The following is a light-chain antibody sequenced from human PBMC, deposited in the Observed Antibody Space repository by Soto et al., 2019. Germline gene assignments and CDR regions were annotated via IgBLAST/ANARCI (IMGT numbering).Light chain of an antibody. CDR3: SSYTSANTLV. J-gene: IGLJ2*01. V-gene: IGLV2-14*01. CDR2: EVS. CDR1: SSDVGFYNY. Sequence: QSDLTQPASVSGSPGQSITISCTGTSSDVGFYNYVSWYQQHPGKAPKLIIYEVSDRPSGVSDRFSGSKSDNTASLTISGLQTDDEADYYCSSYTSANTLVFGGGTKVTVL.